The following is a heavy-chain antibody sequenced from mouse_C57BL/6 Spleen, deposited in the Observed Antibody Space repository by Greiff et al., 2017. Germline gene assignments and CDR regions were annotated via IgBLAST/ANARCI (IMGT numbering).Heavy chain of an antibody. CDR3: ARSGGLLRYAMDY. D-gene: IGHD1-1*01. CDR1: GYTFTDYN. CDR2: INPNNGGT. V-gene: IGHV1-18*01. Sequence: EVQLQESGPELVKPGASVKIPCKASGYTFTDYNMDWVKQSHGKSLEWIGDINPNNGGTIYNQKFKGKATLTVDKSSSTAYMELRSLTSEDTAVYYCARSGGLLRYAMDYWGQGTSVTVSS. J-gene: IGHJ4*01.